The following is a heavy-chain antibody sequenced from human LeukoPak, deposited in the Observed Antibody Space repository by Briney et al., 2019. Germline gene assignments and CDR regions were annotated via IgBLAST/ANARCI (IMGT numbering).Heavy chain of an antibody. CDR2: INPSGGST. Sequence: ASVRVSCKASGYTFTSYGISWVRQAPGQGLEWMGIINPSGGSTSYAQKFQGRVTMTRDTSTSTVYMELSSLRSEDTAVYYCARDGDYGSGSYYNRWVDYWGQGTLVTVSS. CDR1: GYTFTSYG. CDR3: ARDGDYGSGSYYNRWVDY. V-gene: IGHV1-46*01. D-gene: IGHD3-10*01. J-gene: IGHJ4*02.